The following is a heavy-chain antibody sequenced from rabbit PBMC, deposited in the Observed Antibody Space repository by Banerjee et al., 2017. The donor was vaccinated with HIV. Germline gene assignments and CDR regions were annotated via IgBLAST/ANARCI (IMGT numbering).Heavy chain of an antibody. J-gene: IGHJ2*01. CDR3: ARDRGWGDAFDP. D-gene: IGHD4-1*01. CDR1: GFDFSSYG. Sequence: QEQLVESGGGLVQPGGSLTLSCKASGFDFSSYGVSWVRQAPGKGLEWIGYITYGGSAYYASWVKGRFTISRDNAQNTVSLQLNSLTAADTATYFCARDRGWGDAFDPWGQGPLVTVS. CDR2: ITYGGSA. V-gene: IGHV1S47*01.